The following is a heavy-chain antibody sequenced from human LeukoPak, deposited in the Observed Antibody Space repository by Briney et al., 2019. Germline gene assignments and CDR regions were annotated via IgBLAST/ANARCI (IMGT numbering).Heavy chain of an antibody. D-gene: IGHD1-26*01. CDR2: ISYDGSNK. CDR1: GFTFSSYA. J-gene: IGHJ4*02. V-gene: IGHV3-30-3*01. Sequence: GRSLRLSCAASGFTFSSYAMHWVRQAPGKGLEWVAVISYDGSNKYYADSVKGRFTISRDNSKNTLYLQMNSLRAEDTAVYYCARGIVGATTRYYFDYWGQGTLVTVSS. CDR3: ARGIVGATTRYYFDY.